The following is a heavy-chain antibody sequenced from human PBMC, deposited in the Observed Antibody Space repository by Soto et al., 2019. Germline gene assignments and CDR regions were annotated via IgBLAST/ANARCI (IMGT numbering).Heavy chain of an antibody. Sequence: VQLVESGGGLVQPGGSLRLSCAISXXTFSGHWMTWVRQAPGKGLEWVANINQDGSAKYYVNSVKGRFTISRDNAKNSVYLQMNSLRAEDAAVYYCATKYSQYCSGGSCLYFDFWGQGTRVTVSS. CDR2: INQDGSAK. V-gene: IGHV3-7*05. CDR1: XXTFSGHW. J-gene: IGHJ4*02. CDR3: ATKYSQYCSGGSCLYFDF. D-gene: IGHD2-15*01.